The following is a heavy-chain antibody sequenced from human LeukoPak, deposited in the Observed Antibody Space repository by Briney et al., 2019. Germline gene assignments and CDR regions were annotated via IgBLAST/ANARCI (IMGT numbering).Heavy chain of an antibody. V-gene: IGHV6-1*01. CDR2: TYYRSKWYN. J-gene: IGHJ5*02. Sequence: SQTLSLTCVVSGDSVSSNSAAWNWIRQSPSRGLEWLGRTYYRSKWYNDSAVSVRGRITINPDTSKNQFSLQLNSVTPEDTAVYYCASGWALGSWGQGTLVTVSS. D-gene: IGHD6-19*01. CDR3: ASGWALGS. CDR1: GDSVSSNSAA.